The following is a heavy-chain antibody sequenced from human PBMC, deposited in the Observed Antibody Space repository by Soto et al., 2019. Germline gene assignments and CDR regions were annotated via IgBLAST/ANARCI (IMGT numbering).Heavy chain of an antibody. CDR2: INPSRGTT. Sequence: GASVKVSCKASGYTFITYFMHWVRQAPGQGLEWMGVINPSRGTTTYAQKFQDRVTMTRDTSASTVYMELSGLRSEDTATYYCARSYISSSYWFDPRAQRTPVTSPQ. J-gene: IGHJ5*02. D-gene: IGHD6-6*01. V-gene: IGHV1-46*03. CDR3: ARSYISSSYWFDP. CDR1: GYTFITYF.